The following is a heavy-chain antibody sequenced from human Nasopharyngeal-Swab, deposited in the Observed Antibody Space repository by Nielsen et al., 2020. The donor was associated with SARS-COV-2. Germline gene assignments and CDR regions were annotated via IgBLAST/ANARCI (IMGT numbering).Heavy chain of an antibody. CDR2: ISYDGTIQ. CDR3: ARGAVAGRNAFDI. V-gene: IGHV3-30*03. J-gene: IGHJ3*02. CDR1: GFNVTRFG. D-gene: IGHD6-19*01. Sequence: GGSLRLSCAASGFNVTRFGMHWVRQAPGKGLQWVAFISYDGTIQYYTDSVKGRFTISRDNSKNTLYLQMNSLRPEDTAVHYCARGAVAGRNAFDIWGQGILVTVSS.